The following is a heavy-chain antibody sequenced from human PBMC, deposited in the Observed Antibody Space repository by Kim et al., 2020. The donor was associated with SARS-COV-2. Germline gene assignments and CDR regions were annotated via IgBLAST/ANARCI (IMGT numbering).Heavy chain of an antibody. Sequence: GGSLRLSCAASGFTFSSYAMHWVRQAPGKGLEWVAVISYDGSNKYYADSVKGRFTISRDNSKNTLYLQMNSLRAEDTAVYYCARPLGGYYTSPIDYWGQG. J-gene: IGHJ4*02. CDR3: ARPLGGYYTSPIDY. D-gene: IGHD3-3*01. CDR2: ISYDGSNK. CDR1: GFTFSSYA. V-gene: IGHV3-30*04.